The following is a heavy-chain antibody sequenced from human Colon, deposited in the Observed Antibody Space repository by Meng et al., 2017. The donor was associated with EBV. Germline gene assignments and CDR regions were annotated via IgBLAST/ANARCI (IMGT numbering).Heavy chain of an antibody. J-gene: IGHJ4*02. D-gene: IGHD2-21*02. V-gene: IGHV4-4*02. CDR3: ARVGAYCGGDCYHPR. CDR1: RGSLNGRNW. CDR2: IYHSGST. Sequence: GSGRLKLFGTLSPTCAVFRGSLNGRNWWRWVRQPPGKGLEWIGEIYHSGSTNYNPSLKSRVTISVDESKNQFSLRLSSVTAADTAVYYCARVGAYCGGDCYHPRWGQGTLVTVSS.